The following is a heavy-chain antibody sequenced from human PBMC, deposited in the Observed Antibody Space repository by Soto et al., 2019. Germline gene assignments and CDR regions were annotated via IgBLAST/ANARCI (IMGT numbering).Heavy chain of an antibody. CDR3: ARGKYYYGSGSYSFDY. CDR1: GGSFSGYY. V-gene: IGHV4-34*01. J-gene: IGHJ4*02. D-gene: IGHD3-10*01. Sequence: QVQLQQWGAGLLKPSETLSLTCAVYGGSFSGYYWSWIRQPPGKGLEWIGEINHSGSTNYNPSLKSRVTRSVDTSKNQFSLKLSSVPAADTAVYYCARGKYYYGSGSYSFDYWGQGTLVTVSS. CDR2: INHSGST.